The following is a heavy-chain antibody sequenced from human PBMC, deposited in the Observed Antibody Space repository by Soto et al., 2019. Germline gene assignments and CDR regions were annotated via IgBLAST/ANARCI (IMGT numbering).Heavy chain of an antibody. CDR3: AQDLGYCSSTSCYAGAFDI. D-gene: IGHD2-2*01. CDR1: GFTFSSYA. CDR2: VSGSGGST. J-gene: IGHJ3*02. Sequence: GGSLRLSCAASGFTFSSYAMSWVRQAPGKGLEWVSTVSGSGGSTYYTDSVKGRFTISRDNSKNTLYLQMNSLRAEDTAVYYCAQDLGYCSSTSCYAGAFDIRAQRTTVTVS. V-gene: IGHV3-23*01.